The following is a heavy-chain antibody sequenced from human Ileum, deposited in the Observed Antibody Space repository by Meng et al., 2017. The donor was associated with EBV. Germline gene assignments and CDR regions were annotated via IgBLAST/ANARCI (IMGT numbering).Heavy chain of an antibody. J-gene: IGHJ4*02. CDR2: INHSGST. V-gene: IGHV4-34*01. CDR1: GGFFSGYY. D-gene: IGHD6-13*01. Sequence: GQQQEWGRGVLNPWETLSLPCVVCGGFFSGYYWTWIRQPPGKGLEWIGEINHSGSTNYTPSLKSRVTISVDKNQFSLKLSSVTAADTAVYYCARGFDTYGSSCFDYWGQGTLVTVSS. CDR3: ARGFDTYGSSCFDY.